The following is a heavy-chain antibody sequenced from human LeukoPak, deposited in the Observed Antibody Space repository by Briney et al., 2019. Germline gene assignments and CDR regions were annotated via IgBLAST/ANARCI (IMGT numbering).Heavy chain of an antibody. J-gene: IGHJ4*02. CDR3: ASYLLY. Sequence: GGSLRLPCAASGVTVSSHYMNWVRRAPGKGLEWVSVIYGVDGTSYADSVKGRFTISRDNSKNTVYLQMNSLRVEDTAVYYCASYLLYWGQGTLVTVSP. D-gene: IGHD2-15*01. CDR2: IYGVDGT. CDR1: GVTVSSHY. V-gene: IGHV3-53*01.